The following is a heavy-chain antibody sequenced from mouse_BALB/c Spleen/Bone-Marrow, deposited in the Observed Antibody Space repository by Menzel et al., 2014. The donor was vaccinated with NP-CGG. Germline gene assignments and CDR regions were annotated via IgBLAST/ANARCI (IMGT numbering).Heavy chain of an antibody. CDR1: GFTFSSYG. CDR2: ISGGGSYT. D-gene: IGHD2-1*01. Sequence: EVKLVESGGGLVKPGGSLKLSCAASGFTFSSYGMSWVRQTPEKRLEWVATISGGGSYTYYPDSVKGRFTISRDNAKNNLYLQMSSLRSEDTALYYCARQNGNYGYYYAVDYWGQGTSVTVSS. J-gene: IGHJ4*01. CDR3: ARQNGNYGYYYAVDY. V-gene: IGHV5-9-2*01.